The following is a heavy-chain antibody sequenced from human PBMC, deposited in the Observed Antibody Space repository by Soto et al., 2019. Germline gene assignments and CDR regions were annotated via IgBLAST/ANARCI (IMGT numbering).Heavy chain of an antibody. CDR1: GFTFSSYG. Sequence: GGSLRLSCAASGFTFSSYGMHWVRQAPGKGLEWVAVISYDGSNKYYADSVKGRFTISRDNSKNTLYLQMNSLRAEDTAVYYCAKTEVVVAATGGMDVWGQGTTVTVSS. CDR3: AKTEVVVAATGGMDV. CDR2: ISYDGSNK. J-gene: IGHJ6*02. V-gene: IGHV3-30*18. D-gene: IGHD2-15*01.